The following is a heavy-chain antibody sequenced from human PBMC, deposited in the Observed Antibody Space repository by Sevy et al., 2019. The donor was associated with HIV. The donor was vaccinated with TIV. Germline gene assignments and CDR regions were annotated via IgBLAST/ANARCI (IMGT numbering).Heavy chain of an antibody. CDR1: GFTFSSYS. CDR2: ISSSSSYI. Sequence: GGSLRLSCAASGFTFSSYSMNWVRQAPGKGLEWVSSISSSSSYIYYADSVKGRFTISRDNAKNSLYLQMNSLRAEDTAMYYCARVGAGTTGTTYYYGMDVWGQGTTVTVSS. V-gene: IGHV3-21*01. J-gene: IGHJ6*02. CDR3: ARVGAGTTGTTYYYGMDV. D-gene: IGHD1-7*01.